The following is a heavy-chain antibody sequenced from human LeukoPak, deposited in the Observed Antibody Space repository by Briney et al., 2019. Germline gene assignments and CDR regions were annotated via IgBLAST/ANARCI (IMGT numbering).Heavy chain of an antibody. Sequence: SVKASCKASGGTFSSYAISWVRQAPGQGLEWMGGIIPIFGTANYAQKFQGRVTITADESTSTAYMELSSLRSEDTAVYYCARNYYDSSGYYYIDYWGQGTLVTVSS. CDR3: ARNYYDSSGYYYIDY. V-gene: IGHV1-69*01. D-gene: IGHD3-22*01. CDR2: IIPIFGTA. J-gene: IGHJ4*02. CDR1: GGTFSSYA.